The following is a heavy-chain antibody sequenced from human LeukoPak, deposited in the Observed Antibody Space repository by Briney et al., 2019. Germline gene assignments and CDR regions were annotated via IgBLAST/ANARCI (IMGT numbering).Heavy chain of an antibody. V-gene: IGHV4-59*08. CDR3: ALSAAANSGWFDP. Sequence: PSETLSLTCAVYGGSFSGYYWSWIRQPPGKGLEWIGYIYYSGSTNYNPSLKSRVTISVDTSKNQFSLKLSSVTAADTAVYYCALSAAANSGWFDPWGQGTLVTVSS. CDR2: IYYSGST. J-gene: IGHJ5*02. D-gene: IGHD6-13*01. CDR1: GGSFSGYY.